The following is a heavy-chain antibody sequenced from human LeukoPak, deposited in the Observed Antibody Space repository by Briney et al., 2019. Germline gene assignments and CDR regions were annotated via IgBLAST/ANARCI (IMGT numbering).Heavy chain of an antibody. CDR1: GDPITNYY. Sequence: SETLSLTCTVFGDPITNYYWAWIRQPAGKGLERIGRTYPTRSSDYDPSLRSRVTISLDTSKNQFSLKLTSVTAADTALYFCAREHRDHVGSGYYYDLWGRGTLVTVSS. CDR2: TYPTRSS. J-gene: IGHJ5*02. D-gene: IGHD3-22*01. CDR3: AREHRDHVGSGYYYDL. V-gene: IGHV4-4*07.